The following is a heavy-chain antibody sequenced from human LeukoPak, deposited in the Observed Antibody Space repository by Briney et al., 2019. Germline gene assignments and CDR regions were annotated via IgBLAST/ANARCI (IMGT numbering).Heavy chain of an antibody. V-gene: IGHV3-21*01. CDR3: ARYGCGGDCYFDY. D-gene: IGHD2-21*02. CDR1: GFTFSSYS. Sequence: GGSLRLSCAASGFTFSSYSMNWVRQAPGKGLEWVSSISSSSSYIYYADSVKGRFTISRDNAKNSLYLQMNSLRAEDTAVYYCARYGCGGDCYFDYWGQGTLVTVSS. J-gene: IGHJ4*02. CDR2: ISSSSSYI.